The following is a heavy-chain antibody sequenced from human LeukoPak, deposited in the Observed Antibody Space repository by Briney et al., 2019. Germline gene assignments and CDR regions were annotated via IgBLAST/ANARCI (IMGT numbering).Heavy chain of an antibody. D-gene: IGHD2-8*02. J-gene: IGHJ4*02. V-gene: IGHV4-34*01. Sequence: SETLSLTCAVYGGSFSGYYWSWFRQPPGKGLEWIGEINHSGSTNYNPSLKSRVTISVDTSKNQFSLKLSSVTAADTAVYYCARRSPYWYYFDYWGQGTLVTVSS. CDR2: INHSGST. CDR3: ARRSPYWYYFDY. CDR1: GGSFSGYY.